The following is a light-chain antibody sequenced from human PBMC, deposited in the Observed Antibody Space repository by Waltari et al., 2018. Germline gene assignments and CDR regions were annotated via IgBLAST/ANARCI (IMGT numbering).Light chain of an antibody. CDR2: KAS. Sequence: DIQMTQSPSTLSASVGDRVTITCRASQSISSWLAWYQPKPGEAPKLLINKASSLESGVPSRFSGSGSGTEFTLTISSLQPDDFATYYCQQYNSYSGYTFGQGTKLEIK. J-gene: IGKJ2*01. V-gene: IGKV1-5*03. CDR1: QSISSW. CDR3: QQYNSYSGYT.